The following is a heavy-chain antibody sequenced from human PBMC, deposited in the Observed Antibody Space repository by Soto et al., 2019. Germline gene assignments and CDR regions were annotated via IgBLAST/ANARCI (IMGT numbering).Heavy chain of an antibody. CDR3: ASEPGELPMRHCGIDV. CDR2: IIPIFGTA. Sequence: QVQLVQSGAEVKKPGSSVKVSCKASGGTFSSYAISWVRQAPGQGLEWMGGIIPIFGTANYAQKFQGRVTNNGDETTRTDYMELGSLRTEGTGVYYRASEPGELPMRHCGIDVWGQGATVPVSS. D-gene: IGHD1-26*01. J-gene: IGHJ6*02. CDR1: GGTFSSYA. V-gene: IGHV1-69*12.